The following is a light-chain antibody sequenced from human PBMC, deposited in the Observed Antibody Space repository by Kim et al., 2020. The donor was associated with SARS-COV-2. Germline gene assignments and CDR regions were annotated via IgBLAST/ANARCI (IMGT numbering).Light chain of an antibody. CDR1: SSDVGGYDY. V-gene: IGLV2-11*01. CDR3: CSYVGTYTEV. J-gene: IGLJ2*01. Sequence: QSALTQPRSVSGSPGQSVTISCTGTSSDVGGYDYVSWYQQHPGKAPKLMIYNVSKRPSGVPDRFSGSKSGNTASRTISGLQAEDEADYYCCSYVGTYTEVIGGATQRTVL. CDR2: NVS.